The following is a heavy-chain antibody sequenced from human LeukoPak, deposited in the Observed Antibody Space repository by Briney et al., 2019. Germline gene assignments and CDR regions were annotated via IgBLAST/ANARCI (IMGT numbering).Heavy chain of an antibody. CDR2: IYTSGST. Sequence: SQTLSLTCTVSGGSISSGSYYWSWIRQPAGKGLEWIGRIYTSGSTNYNPSLESRVTISVDTSKNQFSLKLSSVTAADTAVYYCAREDSAADAFDIWGQGTMVTVSS. CDR3: AREDSAADAFDI. CDR1: GGSISSGSYY. V-gene: IGHV4-61*02. J-gene: IGHJ3*02. D-gene: IGHD2-15*01.